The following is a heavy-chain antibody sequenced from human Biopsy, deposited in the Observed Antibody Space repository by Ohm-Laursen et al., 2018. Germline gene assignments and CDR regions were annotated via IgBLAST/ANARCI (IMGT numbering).Heavy chain of an antibody. Sequence: SVKVSCKAPGGTFSNYGVNWVRQAPGQGLEWMGWNNPNRGGTDYAQKFQGRVTMTRDTSMSTAYMELNRLRSDDTAVYYCARGGLSYWYFDLWGRGTLVTVSS. CDR2: NNPNRGGT. D-gene: IGHD1-26*01. CDR3: ARGGLSYWYFDL. J-gene: IGHJ2*01. V-gene: IGHV1-2*02. CDR1: GGTFSNYG.